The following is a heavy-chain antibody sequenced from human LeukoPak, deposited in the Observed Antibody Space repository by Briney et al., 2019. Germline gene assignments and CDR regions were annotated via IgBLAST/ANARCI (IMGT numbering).Heavy chain of an antibody. CDR3: ARGAYYYGSGSYIRDDAFDI. D-gene: IGHD3-10*01. CDR2: IYSGGST. V-gene: IGHV3-66*01. J-gene: IGHJ3*02. CDR1: GFTFSNYW. Sequence: GGSLRLSCAASGFTFSNYWMNWVRQAPGKGLEWVSVIYSGGSTYYADSVKGRFTISRDNSKNTLYLQMNSLRAEDTAVYYCARGAYYYGSGSYIRDDAFDIWGQGTMVTVSS.